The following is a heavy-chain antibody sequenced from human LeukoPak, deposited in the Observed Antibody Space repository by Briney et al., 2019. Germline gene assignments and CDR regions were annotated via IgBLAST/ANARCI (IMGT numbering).Heavy chain of an antibody. J-gene: IGHJ4*02. CDR2: IYHSGNT. Sequence: SETLSLTCSVSGYFINSGYYWGWIRQPPGKGLEWIGSIYHSGNTYYNPSFRSRVSISVDTSKNQFSLNLTSVTAADTAVYYCARDESYFDYWGQGTLVTVSS. CDR1: GYFINSGYY. V-gene: IGHV4-38-2*02. CDR3: ARDESYFDY.